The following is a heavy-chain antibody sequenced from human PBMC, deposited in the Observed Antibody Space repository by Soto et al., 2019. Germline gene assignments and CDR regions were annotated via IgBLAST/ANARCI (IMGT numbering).Heavy chain of an antibody. CDR2: ISAGGTT. Sequence: EVQLLESGGGLVQPGESLRLSCAASGFTFSGNAMTWVRQAPAKGLHWVSGISAGGTTYYADSAKGRFAIARDNSKTTRYVHMNSLRADDTAVYYCAEDALARGWCDPWGQGTLVTVSS. J-gene: IGHJ5*02. CDR1: GFTFSGNA. CDR3: AEDALARGWCDP. V-gene: IGHV3-23*01.